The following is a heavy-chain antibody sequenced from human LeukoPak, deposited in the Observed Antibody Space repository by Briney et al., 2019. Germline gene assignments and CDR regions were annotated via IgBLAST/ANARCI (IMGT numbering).Heavy chain of an antibody. CDR3: ARDGSGSSPLDY. Sequence: GASVKVSCKASGYTFTGYYMHWVRQAPGQGLEWVGWINPTSGGTNYAQKFQGRVTMTRDTSISTAYMELSRLRSDDTAVYYCARDGSGSSPLDYWGQGTLVTVSS. D-gene: IGHD3-10*01. V-gene: IGHV1-2*02. J-gene: IGHJ4*02. CDR2: INPTSGGT. CDR1: GYTFTGYY.